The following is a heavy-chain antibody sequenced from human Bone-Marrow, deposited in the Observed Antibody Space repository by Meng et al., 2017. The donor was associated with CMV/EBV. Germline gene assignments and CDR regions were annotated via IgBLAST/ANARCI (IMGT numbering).Heavy chain of an antibody. V-gene: IGHV2-26*01. D-gene: IGHD1-7*01. CDR3: ARTRYKWNYNWFDP. Sequence: SGPTLVKPTETLTLTCTVSGFSLSNARMGVSWIRQPPGKALEWLAHIFSNDEKSYSTSLKSRLTISKDTSKSQVVLTMTNMDPVDTATYYCARTRYKWNYNWFDPWGQGTLVTVSS. CDR1: GFSLSNARMG. J-gene: IGHJ5*02. CDR2: IFSNDEK.